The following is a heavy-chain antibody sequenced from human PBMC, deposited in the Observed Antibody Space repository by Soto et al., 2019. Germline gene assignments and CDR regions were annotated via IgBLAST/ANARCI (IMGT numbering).Heavy chain of an antibody. D-gene: IGHD3-22*01. CDR2: IYHSGST. CDR1: GGSFSGYY. Sequence: PSETLSLTCAVYGGSFSGYYWSWIRQPPGKGLEWIGEIYHSGSTNYNPSLKSRVSTSVDKSKNQFSLKLSSVTAADTAVYYCARSHYDSSGYYLGTRAGPFDYWGQRTLVTVSS. CDR3: ARSHYDSSGYYLGTRAGPFDY. V-gene: IGHV4-34*01. J-gene: IGHJ4*02.